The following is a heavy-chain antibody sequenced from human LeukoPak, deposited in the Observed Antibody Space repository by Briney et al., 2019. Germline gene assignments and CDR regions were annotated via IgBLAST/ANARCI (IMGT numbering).Heavy chain of an antibody. CDR2: GDSDT. V-gene: IGHV5-51*01. CDR3: ARTGARSSSSWYPYHFDY. D-gene: IGHD6-13*01. Sequence: GDSDTRYSPSFQGQVTISADKSISTAYLQWSSLKASDTAMYYCARTGARSSSSWYPYHFDYWGQGTLVTVSS. J-gene: IGHJ4*02.